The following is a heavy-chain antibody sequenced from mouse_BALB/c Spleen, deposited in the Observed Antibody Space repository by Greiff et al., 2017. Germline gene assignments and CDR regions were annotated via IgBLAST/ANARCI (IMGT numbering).Heavy chain of an antibody. D-gene: IGHD3-3*01. Sequence: LQQPGSELVRPVASVKLSCKASGYTFTSYWMHWVKQRHGQGLEWIGNIYPGSGSTNYDEKFKSKGTLTVDTSSSTAYMHLSSLTSEDSAVYYCTREGGPGHFDYWGQGTTLTVSS. CDR2: IYPGSGST. V-gene: IGHV1S22*01. CDR1: GYTFTSYW. J-gene: IGHJ2*01. CDR3: TREGGPGHFDY.